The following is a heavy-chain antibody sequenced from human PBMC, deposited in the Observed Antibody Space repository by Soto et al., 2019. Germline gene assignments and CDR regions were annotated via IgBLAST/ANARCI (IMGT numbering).Heavy chain of an antibody. CDR2: IYSSGNT. CDR1: GFTVSSNH. J-gene: IGHJ4*01. V-gene: IGHV3-66*01. CDR3: ARDLNGGGSGDLFDC. Sequence: EVQLVESGGGLVQPGGSLRLSCAASGFTVSSNHMNWVRQAPGKGLEWVSIIYSSGNTFYADSVKGRFTVSRYSSKNTLFLQVDSMRTEDTGVYYSARDLNGGGSGDLFDCWGNGTLVTVSP. D-gene: IGHD4-17*01.